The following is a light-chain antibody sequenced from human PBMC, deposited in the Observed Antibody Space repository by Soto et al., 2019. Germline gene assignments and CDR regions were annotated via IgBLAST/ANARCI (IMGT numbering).Light chain of an antibody. CDR2: VAS. V-gene: IGKV1-12*01. CDR1: QDIGTW. CDR3: QQADSFPFT. J-gene: IGKJ3*01. Sequence: DIQLTQSPSSVSASVVDRVTITCRASQDIGTWLAWYQQKPGKAPKLLIYVASNLQSGVPSRFSGAGSGTDFNLTITSLQPEDFATYHCQQADSFPFTFGPGTKVDFK.